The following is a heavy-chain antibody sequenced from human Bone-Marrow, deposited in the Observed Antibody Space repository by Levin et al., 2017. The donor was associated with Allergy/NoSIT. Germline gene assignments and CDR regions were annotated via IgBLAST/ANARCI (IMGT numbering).Heavy chain of an antibody. D-gene: IGHD4-17*01. J-gene: IGHJ5*02. V-gene: IGHV3-21*01. Sequence: ASVKVSCAASGFTFHNYGMSWVRQAPGKGLEWVSSITSYSNYIEYADAVKGRFTISRDNAKSSLYLQMNSLRVEDTAVYYCARGHGDYSSNWFGPWGQGTLVTVSS. CDR3: ARGHGDYSSNWFGP. CDR2: ITSYSNYI. CDR1: GFTFHNYG.